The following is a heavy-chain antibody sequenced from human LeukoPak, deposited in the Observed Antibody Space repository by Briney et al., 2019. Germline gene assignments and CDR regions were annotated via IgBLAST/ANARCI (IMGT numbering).Heavy chain of an antibody. CDR2: IYYSGST. CDR1: GGSISSGGYY. J-gene: IGHJ4*02. CDR3: ARTLNTAMVGAFGY. D-gene: IGHD5-18*01. Sequence: SETLSLTCTVSGGSISSGGYYWSWIRQLPGKGLEWSGSIYYSGSTYYNPSLKSRVTISVDTSKNQFSLKVSSVTAADTAVYYCARTLNTAMVGAFGYWGQGTLVTVSS. V-gene: IGHV4-31*03.